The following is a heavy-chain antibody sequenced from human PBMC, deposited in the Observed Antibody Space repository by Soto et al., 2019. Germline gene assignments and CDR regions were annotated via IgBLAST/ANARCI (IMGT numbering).Heavy chain of an antibody. D-gene: IGHD2-15*01. V-gene: IGHV1-69*13. CDR2: IIPIFGTA. CDR3: AIFPGYCSGGSCYSGYQDHDY. J-gene: IGHJ4*02. CDR1: GGTFSSYA. Sequence: GASVKVSCKASGGTFSSYAISWVRQAPGQGLEWMGGIIPIFGTANYAQKFQGRVTITADESTSTAYMELSSLRSEDTAVYYCAIFPGYCSGGSCYSGYQDHDYWGQGTLVTVSS.